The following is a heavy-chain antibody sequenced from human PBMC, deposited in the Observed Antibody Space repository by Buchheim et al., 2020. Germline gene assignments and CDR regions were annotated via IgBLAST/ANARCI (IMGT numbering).Heavy chain of an antibody. V-gene: IGHV3-7*01. D-gene: IGHD2-2*03. Sequence: EVQLVESGGGLVQPGGSLRLSCAASGFTFSSYWMSWVRQAPGKGLEWVANIKQDGSEKYYVESVKGRFTISRDNAKNSLYLQMNSLRAEDTAVYYCARDGYCSSTSCYYDYYGMDVWGQGTT. CDR2: IKQDGSEK. CDR3: ARDGYCSSTSCYYDYYGMDV. CDR1: GFTFSSYW. J-gene: IGHJ6*02.